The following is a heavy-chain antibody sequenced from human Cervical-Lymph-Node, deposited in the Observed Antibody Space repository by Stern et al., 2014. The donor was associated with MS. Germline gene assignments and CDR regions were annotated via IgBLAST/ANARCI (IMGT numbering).Heavy chain of an antibody. CDR2: IHYSGGT. V-gene: IGHV4-30-4*01. CDR3: ARVPDYGDAFFDY. D-gene: IGHD4-17*01. J-gene: IGHJ4*02. CDR1: GGSISSGDNY. Sequence: QVQLVQSGPGLVKPSQTLSLTCTVSGGSISSGDNYWSWIRQPPGKGPEWIGYIHYSGGTYFNPSLKSRATISADTSKNQFSLKLNSMTAADTAVYYCARVPDYGDAFFDYWGQGILVTGAS.